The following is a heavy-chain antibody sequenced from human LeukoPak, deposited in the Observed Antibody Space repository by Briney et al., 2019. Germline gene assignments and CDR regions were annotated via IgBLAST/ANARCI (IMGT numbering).Heavy chain of an antibody. Sequence: PGGSLRLSCAASGFTSSSYAMHWVRQAPGKGLEWVAVISYDGSNKYYADSVRGRFTISRDNSKNTLYLQMNSLRAEDTAVYYCARDRGYSYGENWFDPWGQGTLVTVSS. CDR3: ARDRGYSYGENWFDP. V-gene: IGHV3-30-3*01. D-gene: IGHD5-18*01. J-gene: IGHJ5*02. CDR2: ISYDGSNK. CDR1: GFTSSSYA.